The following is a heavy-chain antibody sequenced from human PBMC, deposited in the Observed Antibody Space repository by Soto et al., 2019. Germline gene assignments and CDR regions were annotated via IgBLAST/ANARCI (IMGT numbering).Heavy chain of an antibody. Sequence: QVQLVESGGGVVQPGRSLRLSCAASGFTFSSYGMHWVRQAPGKGLEWVAVIWYDGSNKYYADSVKGRFTISRDNSKNMLYLQMNSLRAEDTAVYYCAREPMATTSLDYWGQGTLVTVSS. CDR3: AREPMATTSLDY. CDR1: GFTFSSYG. CDR2: IWYDGSNK. D-gene: IGHD5-12*01. V-gene: IGHV3-33*01. J-gene: IGHJ4*02.